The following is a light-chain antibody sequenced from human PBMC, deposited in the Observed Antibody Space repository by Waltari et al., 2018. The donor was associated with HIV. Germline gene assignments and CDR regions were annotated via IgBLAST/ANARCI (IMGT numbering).Light chain of an antibody. CDR2: GNS. CDR1: SSNIGAGYD. Sequence: QSVVTQPPSVSGAPGQRVTISCTGSSSNIGAGYDVHWYQQLPGTAPKLLIYGNSNRPSGVPDRFSGSKSGTSASLAITGRQAEDEADYYCQSYDSSLSGSDVVFGGGTELTVL. J-gene: IGLJ2*01. CDR3: QSYDSSLSGSDVV. V-gene: IGLV1-40*01.